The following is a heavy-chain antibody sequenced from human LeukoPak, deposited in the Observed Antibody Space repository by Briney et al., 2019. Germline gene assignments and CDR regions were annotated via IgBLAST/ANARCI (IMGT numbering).Heavy chain of an antibody. CDR2: IWYDGSNK. Sequence: GGSLRLSCAASGFSFSYYGMHWVRQAPGKGLEWVAVIWYDGSNKYYADSVKGRFTISRDNSKNTLYLQMNSLRAEDTAVYYCARADYYDSSGYYENWGQGTLVTVSS. CDR1: GFSFSYYG. V-gene: IGHV3-33*08. D-gene: IGHD3-22*01. CDR3: ARADYYDSSGYYEN. J-gene: IGHJ4*02.